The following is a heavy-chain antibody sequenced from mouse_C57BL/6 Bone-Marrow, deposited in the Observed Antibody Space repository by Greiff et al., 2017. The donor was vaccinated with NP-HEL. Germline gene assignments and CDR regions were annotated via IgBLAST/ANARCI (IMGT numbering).Heavy chain of an antibody. CDR3: ARGWLLRGLFAY. J-gene: IGHJ3*01. CDR2: IHPNSGST. CDR1: GYTFTSYW. D-gene: IGHD2-3*01. V-gene: IGHV1-64*01. Sequence: QVQLQQPGAELVKPGASVKLSCKASGYTFTSYWMHWVKQRPGQGLEWIGMIHPNSGSTNYNEKFKSKATLTVDKSSSTADMQLSSLTSEDSAVDYCARGWLLRGLFAYWGQGTRVTVSA.